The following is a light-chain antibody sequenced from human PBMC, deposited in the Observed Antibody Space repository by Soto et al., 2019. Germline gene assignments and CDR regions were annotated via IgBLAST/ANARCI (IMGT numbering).Light chain of an antibody. CDR2: YAS. J-gene: IGKJ3*01. CDR1: ESVNRN. V-gene: IGKV3-15*01. Sequence: EVVMTQSPATLSVSPGERVTLSCRASESVNRNLAWYHQKPGQGPSLLIYYASTRATGVPDRFTGSGSGTEFTLTISSLQSEDFGIYHCQHYSKCPPTFGPGTKVEIK. CDR3: QHYSKCPPT.